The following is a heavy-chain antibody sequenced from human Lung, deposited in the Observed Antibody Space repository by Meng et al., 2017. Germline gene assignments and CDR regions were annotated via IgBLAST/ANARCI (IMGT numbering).Heavy chain of an antibody. J-gene: IGHJ2*01. V-gene: IGHV4-30-4*01. Sequence: QGQRPEYGPGLVKPSQTLSLTCTVSGGSISSSNYYWSWIRQPPGKGLEWSGHIYNSGSTYYNPSLKSRITISVDTSKNQFSLKLSSVTAADTAVYYCARGQKGYFDLWGRGTLVTVSS. CDR2: IYNSGST. CDR1: GGSISSSNYY. CDR3: ARGQKGYFDL.